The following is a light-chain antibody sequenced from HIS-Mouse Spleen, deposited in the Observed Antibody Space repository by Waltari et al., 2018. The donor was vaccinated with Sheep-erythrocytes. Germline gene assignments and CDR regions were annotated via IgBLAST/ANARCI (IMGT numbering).Light chain of an antibody. Sequence: DIQMTQSPSTLSASVGDRVTITCRASQSISSWLAWYQQKPGQAPKLLIYKASSLESGVPSRFRGSGSGTEFTLTISSLQPDDFATYSCQQYNSYSRTFGQGTKVEIK. CDR2: KAS. CDR1: QSISSW. J-gene: IGKJ1*01. CDR3: QQYNSYSRT. V-gene: IGKV1-5*03.